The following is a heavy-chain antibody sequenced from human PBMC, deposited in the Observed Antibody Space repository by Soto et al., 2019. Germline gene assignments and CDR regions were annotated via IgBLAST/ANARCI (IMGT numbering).Heavy chain of an antibody. CDR1: GFTFTNAW. V-gene: IGHV3-15*01. J-gene: IGHJ4*02. Sequence: PGGSLRLSCAASGFTFTNAWMSWVRQAPGKGLEWVARIKSKTDGGTTDYATPVKGRFTISRDDSKNTLYLQMNSLKIEDTAVYYCITDGPHGRVYWGQGTQVTVSS. CDR3: ITDGPHGRVY. CDR2: IKSKTDGGTT.